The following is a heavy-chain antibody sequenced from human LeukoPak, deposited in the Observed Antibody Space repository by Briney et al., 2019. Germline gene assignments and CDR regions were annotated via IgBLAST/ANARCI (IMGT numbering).Heavy chain of an antibody. CDR3: ARVKGEYYDFWSGYYTYYYYMDV. CDR1: GFTFSSYW. CDR2: INSDGSST. J-gene: IGHJ6*03. Sequence: PGGSLRLSCAASGFTFSSYWMHWVRQAPGKGLVWVSRINSDGSSTSYADSVKGRFTISRDNAKNTLYLQMNSLGAEDTAVYYCARVKGEYYDFWSGYYTYYYYMDVWGKGTTVTVSS. V-gene: IGHV3-74*01. D-gene: IGHD3-3*01.